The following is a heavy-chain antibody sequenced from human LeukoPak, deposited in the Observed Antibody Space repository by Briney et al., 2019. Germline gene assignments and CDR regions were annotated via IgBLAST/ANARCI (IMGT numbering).Heavy chain of an antibody. CDR1: GYSISSGYH. V-gene: IGHV4-38-2*02. CDR3: ARVVQSTDSSGFYLPKYFQH. D-gene: IGHD3-22*01. CDR2: IYHSGST. J-gene: IGHJ1*01. Sequence: PSETLSLTCTVSGYSISSGYHWGWIRQPPGKGLEWIGSIYHSGSTYYNPSLKSRVTISVDTSKNQFSLKLRSVTAADTAVYYCARVVQSTDSSGFYLPKYFQHWGQGTLVTVSS.